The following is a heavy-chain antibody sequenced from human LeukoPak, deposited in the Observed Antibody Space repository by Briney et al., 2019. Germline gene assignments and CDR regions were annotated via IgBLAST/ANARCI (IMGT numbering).Heavy chain of an antibody. CDR3: ARDYSYGFSFDY. CDR1: GYTFTGYY. V-gene: IGHV1-2*04. D-gene: IGHD5-18*01. Sequence: ASVKVSCKASGYTFTGYYMHWVRQAPGQGLEWTGWINPNSGGTNYAQKFQGWVTMTRDTSISTAYMELSRLRSDDTAVYYCARDYSYGFSFDYWGQGTLVTVSS. CDR2: INPNSGGT. J-gene: IGHJ4*02.